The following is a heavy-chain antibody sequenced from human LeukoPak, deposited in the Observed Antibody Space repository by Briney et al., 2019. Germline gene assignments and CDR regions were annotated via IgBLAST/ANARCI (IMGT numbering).Heavy chain of an antibody. Sequence: SETLSLTCSVSGYSISSGYFWGWTRQPPGKGLEWIGSLYHSGNTYYNASLKSRVTISVDTSKNQFSLKLYFVTAADTAVYYCARDSGYYDSSGYIGYWGQGTLVTVSS. J-gene: IGHJ4*02. D-gene: IGHD3-22*01. CDR2: LYHSGNT. CDR3: ARDSGYYDSSGYIGY. V-gene: IGHV4-38-2*02. CDR1: GYSISSGYF.